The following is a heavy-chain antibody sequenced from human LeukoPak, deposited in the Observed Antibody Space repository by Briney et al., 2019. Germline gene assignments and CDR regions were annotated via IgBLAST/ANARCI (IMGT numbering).Heavy chain of an antibody. CDR2: INHSGST. CDR1: GGSFSGYY. V-gene: IGHV4-34*01. Sequence: SETLSLTCAVYGGSFSGYYWSWIRQPPGKGLEWIGEINHSGSTNYNPSLKSRVTISVDTSKNQFSLKLSSVTAADTAVYYCARGYCSSTSCYEDLFDYWGQGTLVTVSS. D-gene: IGHD2-2*01. J-gene: IGHJ4*02. CDR3: ARGYCSSTSCYEDLFDY.